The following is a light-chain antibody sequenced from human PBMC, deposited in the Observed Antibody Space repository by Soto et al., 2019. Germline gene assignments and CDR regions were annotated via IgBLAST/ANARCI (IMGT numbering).Light chain of an antibody. CDR3: QQYGSSPLP. V-gene: IGKV3-20*01. CDR2: GAS. CDR1: QSVSSSY. J-gene: IGKJ2*01. Sequence: EIVLTQSPGTLSLSPGERATLSCRASQSVSSSYFAWYQHKPGQAPRLLIYGASSRATGIPDRLSGSRSGTDFTLTISRPELKVSAVHYWQQYGSSPLPFCHGTQLEIK.